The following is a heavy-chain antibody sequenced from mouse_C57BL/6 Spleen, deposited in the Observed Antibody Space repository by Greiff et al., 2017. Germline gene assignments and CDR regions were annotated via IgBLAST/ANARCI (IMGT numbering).Heavy chain of an antibody. J-gene: IGHJ1*03. CDR2: IYPGGGYT. CDR3: ARGGFYYDYDWYFDV. V-gene: IGHV1-63*01. Sequence: VKLMESGAELVRPGTSVKMSCKASGYTFTNYWIGWAKQRPGHGLEWIGDIYPGGGYTNYNEKFKGKATLTADKSSSTAYMQSSSLTAEDSAIYYCARGGFYYDYDWYFDVWGTGTTVTVSS. D-gene: IGHD2-4*01. CDR1: GYTFTNYW.